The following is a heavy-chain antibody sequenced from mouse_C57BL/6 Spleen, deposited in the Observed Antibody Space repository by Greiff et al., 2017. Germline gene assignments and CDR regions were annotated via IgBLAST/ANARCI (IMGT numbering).Heavy chain of an antibody. Sequence: EVNVVESGGGLVKPGGSLKLSCAASGFTFSDYGMHWVRQAPEKGLEWVAYISSGSSTIYYADTVKGRFTISRDNAKNTLFLQMTSLRSEDTAMYYCARRIYYYGMDYWGQGTSVTVSS. J-gene: IGHJ4*01. CDR2: ISSGSSTI. CDR3: ARRIYYYGMDY. V-gene: IGHV5-17*01. CDR1: GFTFSDYG.